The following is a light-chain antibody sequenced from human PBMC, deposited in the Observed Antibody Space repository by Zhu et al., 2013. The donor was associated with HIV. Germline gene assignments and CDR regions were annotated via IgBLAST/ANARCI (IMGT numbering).Light chain of an antibody. CDR1: SSNIGNNY. V-gene: IGLV1-51*01. CDR2: DNN. Sequence: QSVLTQPPSVSAAPGQKVTISCSGSSSNIGNNYVSWYQQLPGTAPKLLIYDNNKRPSGIPDRFSGSKSGTSATLGITGLQTGDEADYYCATWDRRMEVAVFGGGTKLTV. J-gene: IGLJ3*02. CDR3: ATWDRRMEVAV.